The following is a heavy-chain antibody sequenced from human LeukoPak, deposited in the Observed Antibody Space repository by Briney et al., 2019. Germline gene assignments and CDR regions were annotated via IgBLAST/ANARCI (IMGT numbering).Heavy chain of an antibody. CDR1: GYCFCNYA. J-gene: IGHJ4*02. V-gene: IGHV3-23*01. D-gene: IGHD2-2*01. CDR2: ISAGGRII. CDR3: AKVRCSSTSCPLDY. Sequence: PGGSLRLSCAASGYCFCNYAMSSVRQTPRGRLGWGSGISAGGRIIYYADSVKGRCTISRDNSKNTLYLQMNSLRAEDTAVYSCAKVRCSSTSCPLDYWGQRTLVTVSS.